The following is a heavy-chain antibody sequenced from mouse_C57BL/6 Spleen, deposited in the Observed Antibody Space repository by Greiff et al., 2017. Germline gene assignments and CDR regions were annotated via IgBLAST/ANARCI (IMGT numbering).Heavy chain of an antibody. CDR2: IYPGDGDT. CDR3: ARYYYFSGYYAMDY. D-gene: IGHD1-1*01. J-gene: IGHJ4*01. CDR1: GYAFSSYW. Sequence: VQLQQSGAELVKPGASVKISCKASGYAFSSYWMNWVKQRPGKGLEWIGQIYPGDGDTNYNGKFKGKATLTADKSSRTAYMQLSSLTSEDSAVYFCARYYYFSGYYAMDYWGQGTSVTVSS. V-gene: IGHV1-80*01.